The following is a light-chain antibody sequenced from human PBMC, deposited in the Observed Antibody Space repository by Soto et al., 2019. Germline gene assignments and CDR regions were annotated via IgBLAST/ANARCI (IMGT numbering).Light chain of an antibody. CDR1: SSDIGGYNY. Sequence: QSALTQPAYVSGSPGQSITISCTGTSSDIGGYNYVSWYQQHPGKAPKLMIYDVSNRPSGVSNRFSGSKSGNTASLTISGLQAEDEADYYCISYTSSDTYVFGTGTKVTVL. V-gene: IGLV2-14*01. CDR2: DVS. CDR3: ISYTSSDTYV. J-gene: IGLJ1*01.